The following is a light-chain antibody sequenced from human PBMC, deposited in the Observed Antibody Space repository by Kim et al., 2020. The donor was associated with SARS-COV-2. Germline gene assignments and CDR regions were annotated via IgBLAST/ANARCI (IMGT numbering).Light chain of an antibody. CDR2: DVS. J-gene: IGLJ1*01. Sequence: QSALTQPASVSGSPGQSITISCTGTSSDVGGYNYVSWYQQHPGKAPKLMIYDVSKRPPGVSNRFSGSKSGNTASLTISGLQAEDEADYYCSSYTSSSSIYVFGAGTKVTVL. CDR1: SSDVGGYNY. V-gene: IGLV2-14*01. CDR3: SSYTSSSSIYV.